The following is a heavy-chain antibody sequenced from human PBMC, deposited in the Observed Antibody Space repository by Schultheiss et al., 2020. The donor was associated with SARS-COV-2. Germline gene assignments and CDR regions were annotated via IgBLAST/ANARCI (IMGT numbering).Heavy chain of an antibody. CDR3: AKDSRNPWLVEGGGNWFDP. CDR2: IYNSVNT. J-gene: IGHJ5*02. D-gene: IGHD6-19*01. CDR1: GGSISSYY. V-gene: IGHV4-59*12. Sequence: GSLRLSCTVSGGSISSYYWRWIRQPPGKGLEWIGYIYNSVNTNYNPSLKSRVTISVDKSKNQFSLKLSSVTAADTAVYYCAKDSRNPWLVEGGGNWFDPWGQGTLVTVSS.